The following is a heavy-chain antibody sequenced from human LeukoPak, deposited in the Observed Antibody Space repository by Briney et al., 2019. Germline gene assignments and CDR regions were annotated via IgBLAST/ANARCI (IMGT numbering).Heavy chain of an antibody. J-gene: IGHJ4*02. D-gene: IGHD5-12*01. CDR2: IRSKIYGGTT. V-gene: IGHV3-49*03. CDR1: GFTFDNHA. Sequence: GRSLRLSCTASGFTFDNHAISWFRQAPGKGLEWVGFIRSKIYGGTTEYAASVKGRFTISRDDSKSIAYLQMTSLKSEDTAVYYCVRYSGDADYWGQGTLVTVSS. CDR3: VRYSGDADY.